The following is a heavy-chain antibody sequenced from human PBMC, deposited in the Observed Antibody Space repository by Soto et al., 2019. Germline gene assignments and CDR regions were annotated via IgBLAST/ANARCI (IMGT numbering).Heavy chain of an antibody. CDR1: GYTFTGYY. D-gene: IGHD1-26*01. V-gene: IGHV1-2*04. Sequence: ASVKVSCKASGYTFTGYYMHWVRQAPGQGLEWMGWINPNSGGTNYAQKFQGWVTMTRDTSISTAYMELSRLRSDDTAVYYWARDRRGPYYYYMDVWGKGTTVTVSS. CDR3: ARDRRGPYYYYMDV. CDR2: INPNSGGT. J-gene: IGHJ6*03.